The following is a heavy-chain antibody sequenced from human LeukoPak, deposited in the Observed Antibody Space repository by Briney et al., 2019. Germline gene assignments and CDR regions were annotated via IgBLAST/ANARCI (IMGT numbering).Heavy chain of an antibody. CDR1: GGSISSYY. D-gene: IGHD5-12*01. CDR2: IYDSGST. Sequence: PSETLSLTCTVSGGSISSYYWSWIRQPPGKGLEWIGYIYDSGSTNYNPSLKSRVTISVETSKNQFSLKLSSVTAADTAVYYCARGGSGSDSFYYYGMDVWGQGTTVTVSS. CDR3: ARGGSGSDSFYYYGMDV. J-gene: IGHJ6*02. V-gene: IGHV4-59*01.